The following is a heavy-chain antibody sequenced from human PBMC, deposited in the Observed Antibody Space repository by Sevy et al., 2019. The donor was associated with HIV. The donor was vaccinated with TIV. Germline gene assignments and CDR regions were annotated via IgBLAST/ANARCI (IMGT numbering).Heavy chain of an antibody. J-gene: IGHJ4*02. V-gene: IGHV3-53*01. CDR1: GFDVGTNY. D-gene: IGHD3-22*01. Sequence: GGSLRLSCEASGFDVGTNYMNWVRQAPGRGLEWVSVIYSSGDTDYADSEKGWLTISRANSRNTLYLQINSLRAEDKAVYYCAISLLYLYESNGHYPLDYWGRGTLVTVSS. CDR3: AISLLYLYESNGHYPLDY. CDR2: IYSSGDT.